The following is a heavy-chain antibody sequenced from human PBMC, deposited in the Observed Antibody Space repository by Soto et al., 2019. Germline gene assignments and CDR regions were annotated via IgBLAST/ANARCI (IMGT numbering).Heavy chain of an antibody. CDR1: GGTFSSYA. CDR3: TFTYYYDSSGYTDFQH. CDR2: IIPIFGTA. J-gene: IGHJ1*01. D-gene: IGHD3-22*01. Sequence: QVQLVQSGAEVKKPGSSVKVSCKASGGTFSSYAISWVRQAPGQGLEWMGGIIPIFGTANYAQKFQGRVTITADESTSTDYMELSSLRSEDTAVYYCTFTYYYDSSGYTDFQHWGQGTLVTVSS. V-gene: IGHV1-69*01.